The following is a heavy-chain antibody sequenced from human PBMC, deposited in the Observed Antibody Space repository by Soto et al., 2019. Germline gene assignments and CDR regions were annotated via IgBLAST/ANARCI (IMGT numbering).Heavy chain of an antibody. CDR3: VKGEYYYDSSGYYPFDY. V-gene: IGHV3-64D*06. CDR1: GFTFSIYA. J-gene: IGHJ4*02. D-gene: IGHD3-22*01. CDR2: ISTNGGST. Sequence: GSLRLSCSASGFTFSIYAMHWVRQAPGKGLEYVSSISTNGGSTHYADSVKGRFTISRDNSKNTQYLQMSSLRADDTAVYYCVKGEYYYDSSGYYPFDYWGQGTLV.